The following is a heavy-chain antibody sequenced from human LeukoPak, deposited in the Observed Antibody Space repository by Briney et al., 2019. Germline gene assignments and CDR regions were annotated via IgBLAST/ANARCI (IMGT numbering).Heavy chain of an antibody. Sequence: PSETLSLTCTVSGGXFSSYYWSWIRQPPGKGLEWIGDIYYSGSTNYNPSLKSRAAMSVDTSKNQFSLKLSSVTAADTAVYYCARVSSGSTADFDYWGQGTLVSVSS. D-gene: IGHD6-19*01. V-gene: IGHV4-59*01. CDR3: ARVSSGSTADFDY. J-gene: IGHJ4*02. CDR1: GGXFSSYY. CDR2: IYYSGST.